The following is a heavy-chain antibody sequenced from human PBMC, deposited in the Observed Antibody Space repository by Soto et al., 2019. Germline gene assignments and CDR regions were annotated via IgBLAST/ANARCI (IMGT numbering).Heavy chain of an antibody. CDR3: ARHRYSSSWFYYYYGMDV. D-gene: IGHD6-13*01. V-gene: IGHV5-10-1*01. Sequence: PGESLKISCKGSGYSFTSYWISWVRQMPGKGLEWMGRIDPSDSYTNYSPSFQGHVTISADKSISTAYLQWSSLKASDTAMYYCARHRYSSSWFYYYYGMDVWGQGTTVTVSS. CDR1: GYSFTSYW. J-gene: IGHJ6*02. CDR2: IDPSDSYT.